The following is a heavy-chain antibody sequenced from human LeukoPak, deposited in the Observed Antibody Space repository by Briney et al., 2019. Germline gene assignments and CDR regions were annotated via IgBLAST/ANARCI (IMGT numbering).Heavy chain of an antibody. CDR3: AREVVAAAGTVDY. CDR2: MYHSGST. CDR1: GYSINSAYY. J-gene: IGHJ4*02. V-gene: IGHV4-38-2*02. D-gene: IGHD6-13*01. Sequence: SETLSLTCTVSGYSINSAYYWGWIRQPPGKGLEWIGSMYHSGSTYYNPSLQSRVTISVDTSKNQFSLKLSSVTAADTAVYYCAREVVAAAGTVDYWGQGTLVIVSS.